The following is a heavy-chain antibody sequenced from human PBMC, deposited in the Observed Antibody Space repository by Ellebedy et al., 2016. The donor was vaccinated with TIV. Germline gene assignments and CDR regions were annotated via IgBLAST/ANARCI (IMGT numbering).Heavy chain of an antibody. Sequence: AASVKVSRKASGYTFTSYDINWVRQATGQGIEWMGWMNPNSGNTGYAQKFQGRVTITRNTSISTAYMELSSLRSEDTAVYYCARDRSVEMATIAIHDAFDIWGQGTMVTVSS. CDR1: GYTFTSYD. J-gene: IGHJ3*02. CDR2: MNPNSGNT. D-gene: IGHD5-24*01. V-gene: IGHV1-8*03. CDR3: ARDRSVEMATIAIHDAFDI.